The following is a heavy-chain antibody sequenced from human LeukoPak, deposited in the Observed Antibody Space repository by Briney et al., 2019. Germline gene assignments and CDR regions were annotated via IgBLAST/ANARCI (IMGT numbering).Heavy chain of an antibody. CDR3: AKDVAARLQYYYYGMDV. CDR1: GFTFDDYG. Sequence: GGSLRLSCAASGFTFDDYGMSWVRQAPGKGLEWVSDINWNGASTGYADSVKGRFTISRDNAKNSLYLQMNSLRAEDTALYYCAKDVAARLQYYYYGMDVWGQGTTVTVSS. D-gene: IGHD6-6*01. CDR2: INWNGAST. J-gene: IGHJ6*01. V-gene: IGHV3-20*04.